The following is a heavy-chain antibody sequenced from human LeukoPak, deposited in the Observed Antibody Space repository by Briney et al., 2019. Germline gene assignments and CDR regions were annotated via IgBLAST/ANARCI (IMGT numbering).Heavy chain of an antibody. Sequence: SETLSLTCTVSGGSISSHYWSWIRQPPGKGLEWIGYIYYSGSTNYNPSLKSRVTISVDTSKNQLSLKLSSVTAADTAVYYCARNIAAAFDYWGQGTLVTVSS. D-gene: IGHD6-13*01. CDR1: GGSISSHY. J-gene: IGHJ4*02. CDR2: IYYSGST. CDR3: ARNIAAAFDY. V-gene: IGHV4-59*11.